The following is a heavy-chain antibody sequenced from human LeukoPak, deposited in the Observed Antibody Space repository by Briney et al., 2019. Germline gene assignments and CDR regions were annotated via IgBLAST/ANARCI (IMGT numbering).Heavy chain of an antibody. J-gene: IGHJ5*02. CDR2: ISGSGGST. Sequence: PGGSLRLSCAASGFTFNNYAMSWVRQAPGKGLEWVSAISGSGGSTYYADSVKGRFTISRDNSKNTLYLQMNSLRAEDTAVYYCAKDRDGSSWYNWFDPWGQGTLVTVSS. CDR1: GFTFNNYA. CDR3: AKDRDGSSWYNWFDP. D-gene: IGHD6-13*01. V-gene: IGHV3-23*01.